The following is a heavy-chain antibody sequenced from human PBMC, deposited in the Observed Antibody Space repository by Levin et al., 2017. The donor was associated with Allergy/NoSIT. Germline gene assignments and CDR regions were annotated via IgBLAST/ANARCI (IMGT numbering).Heavy chain of an antibody. Sequence: QSGGSLRLSCAASGFTFSSNWMNWVRQAPGKGLEWVASIKQDGNERHYVDSAKGRFTISRDNAKNSLYLQLNSLRAEDTAVYYCTSSGWYRAYDHWGQGTLVTVSS. D-gene: IGHD6-19*01. CDR1: GFTFSSNW. V-gene: IGHV3-7*01. CDR3: TSSGWYRAYDH. CDR2: IKQDGNER. J-gene: IGHJ5*02.